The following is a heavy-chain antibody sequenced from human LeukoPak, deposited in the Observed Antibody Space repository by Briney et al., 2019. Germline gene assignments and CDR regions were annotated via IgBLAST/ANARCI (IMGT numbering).Heavy chain of an antibody. J-gene: IGHJ6*03. D-gene: IGHD2-2*01. V-gene: IGHV4-59*01. CDR2: IYYSGST. CDR1: GGSISSYY. CDR3: ARSVVPAQEGNYYYYMDV. Sequence: SETLSLTCTVSGGSISSYYWSWIRQPPGKGLEWIGYIYYSGSTNYNPSLKSRVTISVDTSKNQFSLKLSSVTAADTAVYYCARSVVPAQEGNYYYYMDVWGKGTTVTVSS.